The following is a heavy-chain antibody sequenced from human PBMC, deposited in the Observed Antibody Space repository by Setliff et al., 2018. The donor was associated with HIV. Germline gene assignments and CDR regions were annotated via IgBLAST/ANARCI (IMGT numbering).Heavy chain of an antibody. J-gene: IGHJ4*02. CDR2: IYSTGST. V-gene: IGHV4-59*11. Sequence: SETLSLTCTVSGAPITSHYWSWIRQSPGRELEWIGYIYSTGSTNYNPSLQSRVSISMDAAKNKFSLKVTSVASADTAVYYCAKGAGFYGDYTFDYWGQGNLVTVSS. CDR1: GAPITSHY. CDR3: AKGAGFYGDYTFDY. D-gene: IGHD4-17*01.